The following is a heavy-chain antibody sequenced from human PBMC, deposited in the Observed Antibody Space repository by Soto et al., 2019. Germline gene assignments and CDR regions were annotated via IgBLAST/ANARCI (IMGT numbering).Heavy chain of an antibody. J-gene: IGHJ4*02. V-gene: IGHV1-69*01. Sequence: QVQLAQSGAEMTKPGSSVKVSCRASGGSFSDFAFSWVRQAPGQGLEWMGGIIPMFAATKYAQRLQDRVTITADESTNTVYLALNSLTSEDTAIYYCARGAIVAVPAALSSYHDYTNYCFDSWGQVTLVTVSS. CDR1: GGSFSDFA. CDR2: IIPMFAAT. CDR3: ARGAIVAVPAALSSYHDYTNYCFDS. D-gene: IGHD2-15*01.